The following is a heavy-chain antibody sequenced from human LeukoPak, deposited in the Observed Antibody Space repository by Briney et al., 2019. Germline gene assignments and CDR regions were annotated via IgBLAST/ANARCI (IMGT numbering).Heavy chain of an antibody. V-gene: IGHV5-51*01. Sequence: GESLKISCQGSGYSFTSYWIGWVRQMPGKGLEWMGIIYPGDSDTRYSPSVQGQVTISVDKSISTAYLQWSSLKASDSAIYYCARHNLDLLDAFDIWGRGTMVTVSS. CDR3: ARHNLDLLDAFDI. CDR2: IYPGDSDT. J-gene: IGHJ3*02. CDR1: GYSFTSYW.